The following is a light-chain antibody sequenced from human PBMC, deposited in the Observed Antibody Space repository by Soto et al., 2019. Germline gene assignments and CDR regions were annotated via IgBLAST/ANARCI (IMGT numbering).Light chain of an antibody. CDR3: SSYAGSNNFV. J-gene: IGLJ1*01. Sequence: QSVLTQPASVSGSPGQSITISCTGTSSDVGSYNLVSWYQQHPGKAPKLMIYEGSKRPSGVSNRFSGSKSGNTASLTISRLQAEDEADYYCSSYAGSNNFVFGTGTKVTVL. CDR1: SSDVGSYNL. CDR2: EGS. V-gene: IGLV2-23*03.